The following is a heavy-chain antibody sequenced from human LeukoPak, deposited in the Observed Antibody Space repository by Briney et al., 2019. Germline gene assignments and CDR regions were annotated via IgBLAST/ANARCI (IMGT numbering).Heavy chain of an antibody. CDR3: AKALKMHTTTNWFDP. J-gene: IGHJ5*02. V-gene: IGHV3-23*01. D-gene: IGHD1-14*01. CDR1: GFTFSSYA. CDR2: ISGSGGST. Sequence: GGSLRLSCAASGFTFSSYAMSWVRQAPGKGLEWVSSISGSGGSTYYADSVRGRFTISRDNSKNTLYLQMNSLRAEDTAIYYCAKALKMHTTTNWFDPWGQGTLVTVSS.